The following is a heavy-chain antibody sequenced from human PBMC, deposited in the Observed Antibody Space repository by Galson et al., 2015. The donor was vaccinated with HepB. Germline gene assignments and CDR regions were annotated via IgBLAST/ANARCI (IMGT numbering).Heavy chain of an antibody. V-gene: IGHV3-7*03. CDR3: AKTIRVGATRGPDAFDI. D-gene: IGHD1-26*01. CDR1: GFTFSSYW. Sequence: SLRLSCAASGFTFSSYWMSWVRQAPGKGLEWVANIKQDGSEKYYVDSVKGRFTISRDNSKNTLYLQMNSLRAEDTAVYYCAKTIRVGATRGPDAFDIWGQGTMVTVSS. CDR2: IKQDGSEK. J-gene: IGHJ3*02.